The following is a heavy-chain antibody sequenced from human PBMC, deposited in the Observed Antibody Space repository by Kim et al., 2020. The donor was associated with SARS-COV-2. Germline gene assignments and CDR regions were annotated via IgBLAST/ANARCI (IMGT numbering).Heavy chain of an antibody. V-gene: IGHV4-31*03. CDR3: ARGILITIFGVVAHLDY. CDR1: GGSISSGGYY. J-gene: IGHJ4*02. CDR2: IYYSGST. Sequence: SETLSLTCTVSGGSISSGGYYWSWIRQHPGKGLEWIGYIYYSGSTYYNPSLKSRVTISVDTSKNQFSLKLSSVTAADTAVYYCARGILITIFGVVAHLDYWGQGTLVTASS. D-gene: IGHD3-3*01.